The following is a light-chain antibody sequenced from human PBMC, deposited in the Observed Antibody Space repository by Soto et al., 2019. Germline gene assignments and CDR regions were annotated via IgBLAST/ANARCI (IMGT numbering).Light chain of an antibody. CDR1: QSVSSSY. Sequence: EIVLTQSPGTLSLSPGERATLSCRASQSVSSSYLAWYQQKPGQAPRLLIYGASSRATGIPDRFSGRGSGTDFTLTISRLEPEDFAVYYGQQYGSSPLTFGGGTKVDIK. CDR2: GAS. J-gene: IGKJ4*01. CDR3: QQYGSSPLT. V-gene: IGKV3-20*01.